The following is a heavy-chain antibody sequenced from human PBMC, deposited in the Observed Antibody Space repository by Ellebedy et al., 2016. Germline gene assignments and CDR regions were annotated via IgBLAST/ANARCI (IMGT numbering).Heavy chain of an antibody. CDR1: GFTFSSYA. V-gene: IGHV3-23*01. CDR3: AKRPVGSGSPWDS. J-gene: IGHJ4*02. Sequence: GESLKISXAASGFTFSSYAMSWVRQAPGKGLEWVSGISGSGDSTYYADSVKGRFTISRDNSKNTLYLQMNSLRAEDTAVYYCAKRPVGSGSPWDSWGQGTLVTVSS. CDR2: ISGSGDST. D-gene: IGHD6-19*01.